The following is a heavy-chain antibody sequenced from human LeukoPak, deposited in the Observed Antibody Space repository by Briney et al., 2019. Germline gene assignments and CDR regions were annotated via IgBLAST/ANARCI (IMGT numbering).Heavy chain of an antibody. Sequence: PGGSLRLSCAASGFTFSSYSMNWVRQAPGKGLELVSSISSSSSYIYYADSVKGRFTISRDNAKNSLYLQMNSLRAEDTAVYYCAIGAWSSGGSSDYWGQGTLVTVSS. CDR1: GFTFSSYS. CDR2: ISSSSSYI. V-gene: IGHV3-21*01. CDR3: AIGAWSSGGSSDY. J-gene: IGHJ4*02. D-gene: IGHD2-15*01.